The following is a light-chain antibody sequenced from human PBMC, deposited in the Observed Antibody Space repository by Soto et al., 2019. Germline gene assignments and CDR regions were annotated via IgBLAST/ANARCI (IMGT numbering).Light chain of an antibody. CDR3: QQYNNWPPLT. J-gene: IGKJ4*01. V-gene: IGKV3-15*01. CDR2: GAS. Sequence: EIVMTQSPATLSVSPGERATLSCRASQSVSSNLVWYQQKPGQAPRLLIYGASIRVPGIPARFSGSGSGTEFPLTISSLQSEDFGVYYCQQYNNWPPLTFGGGTKVEIK. CDR1: QSVSSN.